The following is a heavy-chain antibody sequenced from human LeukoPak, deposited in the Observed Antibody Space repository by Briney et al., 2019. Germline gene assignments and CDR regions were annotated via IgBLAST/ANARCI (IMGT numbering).Heavy chain of an antibody. CDR1: GYTFTSYY. CDR3: ARDAGRGYSYSASMFFDY. D-gene: IGHD5-18*01. Sequence: ASVKVSCKASGYTFTSYYMHWVRQAPGQGLEWMGLINPSGGSTSYAQKFQGRVTMTRDTSTSTVYMELSSLRSEDTAVYYCARDAGRGYSYSASMFFDYWGQGTLVTVSS. V-gene: IGHV1-46*01. CDR2: INPSGGST. J-gene: IGHJ4*02.